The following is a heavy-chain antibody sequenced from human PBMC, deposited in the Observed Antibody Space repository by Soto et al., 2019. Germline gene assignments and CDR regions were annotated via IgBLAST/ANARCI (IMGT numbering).Heavy chain of an antibody. CDR2: INPNSGGT. CDR3: ARGYCSSTSCYGQTYYYYMDV. D-gene: IGHD2-2*01. Sequence: ASVKVSCKASGYTFTGYYMHWVRQAPGQGLEWMGWINPNSGGTNYAQKFQGWATMTRDTSISTAYMELSRLRSDDTAVYYCARGYCSSTSCYGQTYYYYMDVWGKGTTVTVSS. V-gene: IGHV1-2*04. J-gene: IGHJ6*03. CDR1: GYTFTGYY.